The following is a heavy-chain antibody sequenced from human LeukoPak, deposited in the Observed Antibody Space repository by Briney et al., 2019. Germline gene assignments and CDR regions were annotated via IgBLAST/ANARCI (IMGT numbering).Heavy chain of an antibody. D-gene: IGHD6-13*01. CDR3: VRVRSSSWYDY. CDR2: ISSDGSTT. V-gene: IGHV3-74*01. J-gene: IGHJ4*02. CDR1: GFTFSTSW. Sequence: PGGSLRLSCATSGFTFSTSWMHWVRQAPGKGLVWVSRISSDGSTTTYADPVKGRFTISRDNAKNTLYLQMNSLRVEDTAVYYCVRVRSSSWYDYWGQGALVTVSS.